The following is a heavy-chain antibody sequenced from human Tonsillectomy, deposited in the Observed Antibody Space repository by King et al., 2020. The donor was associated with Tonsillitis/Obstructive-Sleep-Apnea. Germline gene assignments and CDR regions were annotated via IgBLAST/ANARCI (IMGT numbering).Heavy chain of an antibody. CDR3: ATGRGCSGGSCYYNYMDV. Sequence: VQLQQWGAGLLKPSETLSLTCAVYGGSFSGYYWSWIRQPPGKGLEWIGEINHSGSTNYNPSLKSRVTISVDTAKNQVSLKLNSMTAADTAVYYCATGRGCSGGSCYYNYMDVWGKGTTVTVS. J-gene: IGHJ6*03. D-gene: IGHD2-15*01. CDR2: INHSGST. CDR1: GGSFSGYY. V-gene: IGHV4-34*01.